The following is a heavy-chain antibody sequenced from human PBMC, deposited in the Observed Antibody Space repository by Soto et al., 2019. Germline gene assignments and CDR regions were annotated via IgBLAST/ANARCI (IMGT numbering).Heavy chain of an antibody. CDR1: GYSCNTYS. CDR3: ASGITVFRGVSAPGYYYGMDV. D-gene: IGHD3-10*01. Sequence: GASVKVSCKASGYSCNTYSFSWVRQAPGQGLEWMGWISGNSGNTNYAQKFQGRVTMTTDTSTSTAYMELRSLRSDDTALYCCASGITVFRGVSAPGYYYGMDVWGQGTTVTVSS. CDR2: ISGNSGNT. V-gene: IGHV1-18*01. J-gene: IGHJ6*02.